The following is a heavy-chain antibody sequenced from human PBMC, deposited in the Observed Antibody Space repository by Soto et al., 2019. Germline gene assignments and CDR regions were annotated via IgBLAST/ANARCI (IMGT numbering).Heavy chain of an antibody. CDR1: GGSISSGGYY. D-gene: IGHD3-22*01. Sequence: QVQLQESGPGLVKPSQTLSLTCTVSGGSISSGGYYWSWIRQHPGKGLEWIGNIYYSGSTYYNPSLKGRVLISVDTSKNQISLKLRSVTAADTAVYYCARDAYYDTSGALGPWGQGTLVTVSS. J-gene: IGHJ5*02. CDR2: IYYSGST. CDR3: ARDAYYDTSGALGP. V-gene: IGHV4-31*03.